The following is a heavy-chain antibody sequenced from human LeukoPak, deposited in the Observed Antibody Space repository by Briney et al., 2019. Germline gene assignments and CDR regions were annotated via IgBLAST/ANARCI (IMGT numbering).Heavy chain of an antibody. CDR2: INSDGSHT. V-gene: IGHV3-74*01. J-gene: IGHJ1*01. D-gene: IGHD4-23*01. CDR1: GFNFSSHW. Sequence: GGSLRLSCAASGFNFSSHWMHWVRQPPGKGLVWVSRINSDGSHTTYANSMKGRFTISRDNAKNSLYLQMNSLRAEDTALYYCAKDGDYGGNSEYFQHWAQGTLVTVSS. CDR3: AKDGDYGGNSEYFQH.